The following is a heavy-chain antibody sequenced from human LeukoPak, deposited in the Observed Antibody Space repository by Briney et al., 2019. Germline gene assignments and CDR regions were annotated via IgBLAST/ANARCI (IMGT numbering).Heavy chain of an antibody. J-gene: IGHJ4*02. V-gene: IGHV4-59*08. CDR3: ARGKDYYDSSGYYDFVY. D-gene: IGHD3-22*01. CDR1: GGSISSYY. Sequence: ETLSLTCTVSGGSISSYYWSWIRQPPGKGLEWIGYIYYSGSTNYSPSLKSRVTISVDTSKNQFSLKLSSVTAADTAVYYCARGKDYYDSSGYYDFVYWGQGTLVTVSS. CDR2: IYYSGST.